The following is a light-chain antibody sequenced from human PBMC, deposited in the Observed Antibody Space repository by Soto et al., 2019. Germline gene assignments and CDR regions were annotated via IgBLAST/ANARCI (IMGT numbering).Light chain of an antibody. V-gene: IGKV3-15*01. Sequence: VMTQSPATLSVSPGERATLSCTASQSINSNLAWYQQRPRQAPTLLIYGASSRATGIPARFSGSGSGTDFTLTITSLEPEDFAFYYCHQRQRWPRTFGQGTKVDIK. CDR2: GAS. CDR1: QSINSN. J-gene: IGKJ1*01. CDR3: HQRQRWPRT.